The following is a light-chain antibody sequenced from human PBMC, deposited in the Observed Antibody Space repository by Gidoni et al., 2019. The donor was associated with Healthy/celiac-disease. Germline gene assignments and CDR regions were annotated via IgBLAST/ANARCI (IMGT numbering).Light chain of an antibody. Sequence: SDVLTQPPSVPVAPGKTARITCGGNNIVSKSVHWYQQKPGQAPVLVIYYDSDRPSGIPERFSGSNSGNTATLTISRVEAGDEADYYCQVWDSSSDHPVVFGGGTKLTVL. CDR2: YDS. J-gene: IGLJ2*01. V-gene: IGLV3-21*04. CDR3: QVWDSSSDHPVV. CDR1: NIVSKS.